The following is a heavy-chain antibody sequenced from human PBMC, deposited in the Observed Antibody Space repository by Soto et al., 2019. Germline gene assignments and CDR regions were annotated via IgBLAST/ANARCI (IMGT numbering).Heavy chain of an antibody. CDR1: GYTFTSYG. Sequence: ASVKVSCKASGYTFTSYGISWVRQAPGQGLEWMGWISAYNGNTNYAQKLQGRVTMTTDTSTSTAYMELRSLRSDDTAVYYCARVRMPTYYDFWSGYHGPLDAFDIWGQGTMVTVSS. CDR2: ISAYNGNT. CDR3: ARVRMPTYYDFWSGYHGPLDAFDI. V-gene: IGHV1-18*01. D-gene: IGHD3-3*01. J-gene: IGHJ3*02.